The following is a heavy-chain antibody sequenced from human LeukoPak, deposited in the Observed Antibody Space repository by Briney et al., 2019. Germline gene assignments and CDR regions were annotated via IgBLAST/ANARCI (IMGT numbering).Heavy chain of an antibody. V-gene: IGHV1-24*01. D-gene: IGHD3-22*01. CDR3: ARGGTMIARLRMGYFDY. CDR1: GYTLTELS. CDR2: FDPEDGET. J-gene: IGHJ4*02. Sequence: GASVKVSCKVSGYTLTELSMHWVRQAPGKGLEWMGGFDPEDGETIYAQKFQGRVTITRNTSISTAYMELSSLRSEDTAVYYCARGGTMIARLRMGYFDYWGQGTLVTVSS.